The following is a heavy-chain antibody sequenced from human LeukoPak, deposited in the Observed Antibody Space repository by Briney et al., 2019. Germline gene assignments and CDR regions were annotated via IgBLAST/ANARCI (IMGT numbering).Heavy chain of an antibody. D-gene: IGHD2-2*01. J-gene: IGHJ4*02. CDR3: ASGQGGPVPFDY. Sequence: GGSLRLSCAASGFTFSSYSMNWVRQAPGKGLEWVSSISSSSSNIYYADSVKGRFTISRDNAKNSLYLQMNSLRAEDTAVYYCASGQGGPVPFDYWGQGTLVTVSS. CDR2: ISSSSSNI. V-gene: IGHV3-21*01. CDR1: GFTFSSYS.